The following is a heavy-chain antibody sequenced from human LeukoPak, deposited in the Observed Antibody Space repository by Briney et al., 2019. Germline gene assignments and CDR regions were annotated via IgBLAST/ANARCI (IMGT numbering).Heavy chain of an antibody. V-gene: IGHV4-34*01. CDR3: ARVTYVDIVAPVGFDY. CDR2: INHSGST. Sequence: PSETLSLTCAVYGGSFSGYYWSWIRQPPGKGLEWIGEINHSGSTNYNPSLKSRVTISVDTSKNQFSLKLSSVTAADTAVYYCARVTYVDIVAPVGFDYWGQGTLVTVSS. CDR1: GGSFSGYY. D-gene: IGHD5-12*01. J-gene: IGHJ4*02.